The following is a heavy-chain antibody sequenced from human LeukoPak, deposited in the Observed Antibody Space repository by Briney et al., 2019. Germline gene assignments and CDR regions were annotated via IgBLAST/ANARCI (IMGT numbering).Heavy chain of an antibody. V-gene: IGHV3-7*03. CDR3: VRYFYDSYTSSFRFDS. D-gene: IGHD3-16*01. CDR2: MNHDGSEK. Sequence: GGSLRLSCAASGFTFSSYWMNWVRQAPGKGLEWVANMNHDGSEKYQIDSVKGRFTISRDNAKNSLCLQMNSLRVEDTAIYYCVRYFYDSYTSSFRFDSWGQGTLVIVSS. J-gene: IGHJ5*01. CDR1: GFTFSSYW.